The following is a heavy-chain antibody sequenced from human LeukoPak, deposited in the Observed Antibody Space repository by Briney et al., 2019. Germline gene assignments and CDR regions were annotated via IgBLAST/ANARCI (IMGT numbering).Heavy chain of an antibody. CDR2: ISGSGGST. J-gene: IGHJ6*03. Sequence: GGSLRLSCAASGFTFSSHWMSWVRQAPGKGLEWVSAISGSGGSTYYADSVKGRFTTSRDNSKNTLYLQMNSLRAEDTAVYYCAKDGGEYYDILTGYYPRLYYMDVWGKGTTVTISS. D-gene: IGHD3-9*01. CDR3: AKDGGEYYDILTGYYPRLYYMDV. CDR1: GFTFSSHW. V-gene: IGHV3-23*01.